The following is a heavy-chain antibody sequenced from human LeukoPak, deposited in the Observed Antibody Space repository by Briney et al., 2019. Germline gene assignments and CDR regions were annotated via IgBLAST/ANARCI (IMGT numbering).Heavy chain of an antibody. Sequence: SGPTLVNPTQTLTLTCTFSGFSLSTSGVGVGWIRQPPGKALEWLALIYWDDDKRYSPSLKSRLTITKDTSKNQVVLTMTNMDPVDTATYYRAHRCGGDCNSMGDAFDIWGQGTMVTVSS. D-gene: IGHD2-21*02. CDR1: GFSLSTSGVG. J-gene: IGHJ3*02. V-gene: IGHV2-5*02. CDR2: IYWDDDK. CDR3: AHRCGGDCNSMGDAFDI.